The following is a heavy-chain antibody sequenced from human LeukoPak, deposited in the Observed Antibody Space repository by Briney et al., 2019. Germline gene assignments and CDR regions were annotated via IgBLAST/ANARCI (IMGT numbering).Heavy chain of an antibody. D-gene: IGHD3-10*01. J-gene: IGHJ4*02. CDR2: ITYDGITT. V-gene: IGHV3-30*18. CDR3: VKEQSSGNYRTADF. CDR1: RFTLSSCG. Sequence: PGTSLRLSCAASRFTLSSCGMHWVRQAPGKGLEWVAVITYDGITTYFDDSVKGRFTISRDTSKSMLYLQMNSLRPEDTAVYYCVKEQSSGNYRTADFWGQGTLVTVSS.